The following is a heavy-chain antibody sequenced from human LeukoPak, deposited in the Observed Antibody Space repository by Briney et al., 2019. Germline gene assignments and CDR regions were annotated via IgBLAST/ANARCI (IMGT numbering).Heavy chain of an antibody. CDR2: ISGSGDNT. J-gene: IGHJ4*02. CDR3: AKTERDRYYFDS. CDR1: GFTFSNYT. Sequence: GGSLRLSCAASGFTFSNYTMSWVRQAPGKGLEWVSISGSGDNTYYADSVKGRFTISRDNSKNTLYLQMSSLRADDTAVYYCAKTERDRYYFDSWGQGTLVTVSS. V-gene: IGHV3-23*01.